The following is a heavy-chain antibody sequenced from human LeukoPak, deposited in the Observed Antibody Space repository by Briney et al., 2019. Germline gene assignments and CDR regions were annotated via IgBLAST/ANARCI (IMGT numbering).Heavy chain of an antibody. Sequence: GGSLRLSCAASGCTFSTYAIHEVRQPPAKELEGVAGISYAGSNKYYAASVKRRFTISRDNSKHSLYMQMNSLRAEATAVYYCAKELDYYGSGSLYSPNFDIWGQGTMVTVSS. CDR2: ISYAGSNK. J-gene: IGHJ3*02. V-gene: IGHV3-30*04. CDR3: AKELDYYGSGSLYSPNFDI. D-gene: IGHD3-10*01. CDR1: GCTFSTYA.